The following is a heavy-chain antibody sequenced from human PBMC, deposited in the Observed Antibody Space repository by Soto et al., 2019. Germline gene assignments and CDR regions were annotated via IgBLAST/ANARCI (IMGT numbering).Heavy chain of an antibody. CDR3: ARGNWGTGIYYFEQ. J-gene: IGHJ4*02. CDR1: GFTFSDYW. V-gene: IGHV3-7*01. Sequence: EVQLVESGGDLAQPGGSLRLSCAASGFTFSDYWMTWVRQAPGKGLECVANIKRDGSDKFYVDSVKGRFSISRDNAKNAVYLQMNSLRAEDTAVYYCARGNWGTGIYYFEQWGQGTLVTVSS. CDR2: IKRDGSDK. D-gene: IGHD7-27*01.